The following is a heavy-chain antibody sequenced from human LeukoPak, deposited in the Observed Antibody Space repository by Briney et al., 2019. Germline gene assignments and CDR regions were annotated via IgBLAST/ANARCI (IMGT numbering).Heavy chain of an antibody. CDR2: INPKTGVT. Sequence: ASVKVSCKASGYTFTGRYVHWVRQAPTQGLEWMGWINPKTGVTTYAQRFQGRVALTRDTSISTAYMELDSLTFDDTAIYYCVRELDFGVVPLDYWGQGTLVTVSS. CDR3: VRELDFGVVPLDY. J-gene: IGHJ4*02. V-gene: IGHV1-2*02. CDR1: GYTFTGRY. D-gene: IGHD3-3*01.